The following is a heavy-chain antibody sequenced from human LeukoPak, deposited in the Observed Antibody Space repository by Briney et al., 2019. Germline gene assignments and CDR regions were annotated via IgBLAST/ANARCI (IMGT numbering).Heavy chain of an antibody. J-gene: IGHJ6*02. D-gene: IGHD2-2*02. CDR1: GVSISSYY. CDR2: IYYSGSN. CDR3: ARLKGYCSSTSCYIDVGDYYGMDV. Sequence: SETLSLTCTVSGVSISSYYWSWIRQPPGKGLEWIGYIYYSGSNNYNPSLKSRVTISVDPSKNQFSLKLSSVPAADTAVYYCARLKGYCSSTSCYIDVGDYYGMDVWGQGPTVTVSS. V-gene: IGHV4-59*01.